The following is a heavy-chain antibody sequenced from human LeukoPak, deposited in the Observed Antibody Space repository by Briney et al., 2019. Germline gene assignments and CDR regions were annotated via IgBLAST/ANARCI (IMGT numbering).Heavy chain of an antibody. CDR2: ISSSGSTI. J-gene: IGHJ2*01. D-gene: IGHD4/OR15-4a*01. CDR3: ARLGPDPPLNWYFDL. V-gene: IGHV3-11*04. CDR1: GFTFSDYY. Sequence: GGSLRLSCAASGFTFSDYYMSWIRQAPGKGLEWVSYISSSGSTIYYADSVKGRFTISRDNAKNSLYLQMNSLRAEDTAVYYCARLGPDPPLNWYFDLWGRGTLVTVSS.